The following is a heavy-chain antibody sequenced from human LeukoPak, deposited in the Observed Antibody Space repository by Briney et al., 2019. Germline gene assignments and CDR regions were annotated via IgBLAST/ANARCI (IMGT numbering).Heavy chain of an antibody. CDR3: ARRPPLYYCGSVATRGAFDI. J-gene: IGHJ3*02. Sequence: ASVKVSCKASGYTFTSYAMHWVRQAPGQRLEWMGWINAGNGNTKYSQKFQGRVTITRDTSASTAYMELSSLRSEDTAVYYCARRPPLYYCGSVATRGAFDIWGQGTMVTVSS. CDR2: INAGNGNT. V-gene: IGHV1-3*01. CDR1: GYTFTSYA. D-gene: IGHD3-10*01.